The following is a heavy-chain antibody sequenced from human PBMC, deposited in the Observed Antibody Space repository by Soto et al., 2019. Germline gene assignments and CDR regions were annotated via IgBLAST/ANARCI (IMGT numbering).Heavy chain of an antibody. CDR2: INHSGST. V-gene: IGHV4-34*01. CDR1: GGSFSGYY. Sequence: SETLSLTCAVYGGSFSGYYWSWIRQPPGKGLEWIGEINHSGSTNYNPSLKSRVTISVDTSKNQFSLKLSSVTAADTAVYYCARTRYNWNYGDWFDPWGQGTLVTVSS. CDR3: ARTRYNWNYGDWFDP. D-gene: IGHD1-7*01. J-gene: IGHJ5*02.